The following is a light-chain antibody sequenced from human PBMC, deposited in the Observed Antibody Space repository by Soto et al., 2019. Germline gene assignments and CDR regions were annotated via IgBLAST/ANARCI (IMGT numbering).Light chain of an antibody. CDR2: GAS. Sequence: DIQMTQSPSTLSASVGDRVTITCRASQSISSWLARYQQKPGKAPKLLIYGASSLESGVPSRFSGSGSGTEFTLTISSLQPDDFATYYCQQYNSYDMWSFGQGTKVDIK. V-gene: IGKV1-5*01. CDR3: QQYNSYDMWS. CDR1: QSISSW. J-gene: IGKJ1*01.